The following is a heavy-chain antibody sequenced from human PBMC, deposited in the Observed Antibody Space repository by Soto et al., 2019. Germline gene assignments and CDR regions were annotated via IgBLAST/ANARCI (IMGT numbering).Heavy chain of an antibody. CDR3: ARGARDGYNPAEYFQH. CDR2: IIPILGIA. Sequence: GASVKVSCKASGGTFSSYTISWVRQAPGQGLEWMGRIIPILGIANYAQKFQGRVTMTRDTSTSTGYMELSSLRSEDTAVYYCARGARDGYNPAEYFQHRGQGTLVTVSS. CDR1: GGTFSSYT. J-gene: IGHJ1*01. D-gene: IGHD1-26*01. V-gene: IGHV1-69*02.